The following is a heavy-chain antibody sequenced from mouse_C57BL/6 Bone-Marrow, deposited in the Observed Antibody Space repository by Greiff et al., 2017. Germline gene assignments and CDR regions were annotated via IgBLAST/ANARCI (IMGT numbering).Heavy chain of an antibody. V-gene: IGHV1-59*01. CDR2: IDPSDSYT. D-gene: IGHD2-4*01. Sequence: QVQLQQPGAELVRPGTSVQLSCKASGYTFTSYWMHWVQQRPGQGLEWIGVIDPSDSYTTSNQQFKGKATLTVATSSSTAYMQLSSLTSEDAAVYYCAKTFYYEYDGGYFDVWGTGTTVTVSS. CDR3: AKTFYYEYDGGYFDV. J-gene: IGHJ1*03. CDR1: GYTFTSYW.